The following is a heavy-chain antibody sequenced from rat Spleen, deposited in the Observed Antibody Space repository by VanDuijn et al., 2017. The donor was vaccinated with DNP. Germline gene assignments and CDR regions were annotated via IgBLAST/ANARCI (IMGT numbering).Heavy chain of an antibody. Sequence: EVQLVESGGGLIQPGRSLKLSCTASGFIFRNYDMAWVRQAPTKGLEWVASINTGGGNTYYRDSVTGRFTISRDNAKSTLYLQVNSLRSEDTATYYCTTGIPYDYWGQGVMVTVSS. J-gene: IGHJ2*01. D-gene: IGHD1-9*01. CDR1: GFIFRNYD. V-gene: IGHV5S23*01. CDR3: TTGIPYDY. CDR2: INTGGGNT.